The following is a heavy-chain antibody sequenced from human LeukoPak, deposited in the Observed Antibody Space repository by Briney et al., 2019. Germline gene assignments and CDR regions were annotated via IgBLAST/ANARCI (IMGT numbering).Heavy chain of an antibody. D-gene: IGHD3-9*01. CDR1: GYTSTGYY. CDR3: ARDGEYDILTGFPYNWFDP. V-gene: IGHV1-2*02. Sequence: GASVKVSCKASGYTSTGYYMHWVRQAPGQGLEWMGWINPNSGGTNYAQKFQGRVTMTRDTSISAAYMELSRLRSDDTAVYYCARDGEYDILTGFPYNWFDPWGQGTLVTVSS. J-gene: IGHJ5*02. CDR2: INPNSGGT.